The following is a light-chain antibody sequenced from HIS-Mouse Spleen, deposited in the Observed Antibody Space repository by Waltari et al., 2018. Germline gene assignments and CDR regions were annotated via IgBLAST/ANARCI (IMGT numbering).Light chain of an antibody. CDR1: SGHSSYA. J-gene: IGLJ3*02. V-gene: IGLV4-69*01. CDR2: LNSDGSH. CDR3: QTWGTGIHWV. Sequence: QLVLTQSPSASASLGASVKLTCTLSSGHSSYAIAWHQKQPEKGPRYLMKLNSDGSHSKGDGLPARFSGSSSGAARYLTISSLQSEDEAYYYCQTWGTGIHWVFGGGTKLTVL.